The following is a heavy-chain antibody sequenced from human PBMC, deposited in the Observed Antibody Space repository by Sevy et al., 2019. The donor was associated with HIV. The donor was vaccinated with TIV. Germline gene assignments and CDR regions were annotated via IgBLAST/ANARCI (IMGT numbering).Heavy chain of an antibody. D-gene: IGHD3-3*01. Sequence: SETLSLTCAVYGGSFSGYYWSWIRQPPGKGLEWIGEINHSGSTNYNPSLKSRVTISVDTSKNHFSLKLSSVTAADTAVYYCARADQGITIFGYGMDVWGQGTTVTVSS. V-gene: IGHV4-34*01. CDR1: GGSFSGYY. CDR2: INHSGST. J-gene: IGHJ6*02. CDR3: ARADQGITIFGYGMDV.